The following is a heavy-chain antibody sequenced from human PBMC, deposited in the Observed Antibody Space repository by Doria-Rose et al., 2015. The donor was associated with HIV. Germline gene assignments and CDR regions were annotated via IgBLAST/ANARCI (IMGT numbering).Heavy chain of an antibody. D-gene: IGHD3-3*01. J-gene: IGHJ6*03. CDR1: GFSFESYA. CDR2: ISWDSGAK. Sequence: VQLVQSGGGLAQPGRSLRLSCVGSGFSFESYAMHWVRLAPGKGLEWVAGISWDSGAKGNADSVEGRFTISRDNAKKSVYLEMRSLRPEDTAFYYCAKAPIIGPKYYFYMDVWGKGTSVIVSS. V-gene: IGHV3-9*01. CDR3: AKAPIIGPKYYFYMDV.